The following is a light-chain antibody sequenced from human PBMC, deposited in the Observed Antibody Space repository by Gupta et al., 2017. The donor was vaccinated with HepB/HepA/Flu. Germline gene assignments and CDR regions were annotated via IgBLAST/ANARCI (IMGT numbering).Light chain of an antibody. Sequence: IVMTQSPLSLPVTPGESASISCRSNQSRLHYNGYNNLHWYLHKPVQSPQLLLYLASKRASRLSDRFSGSEQGLAFILKISRVEAHDVGIYYSMLLLQAPWSFGQGTKVELK. CDR1: QSRLHYNGYNN. J-gene: IGKJ1*01. CDR2: LAS. V-gene: IGKV2-28*01. CDR3: MLLLQAPWS.